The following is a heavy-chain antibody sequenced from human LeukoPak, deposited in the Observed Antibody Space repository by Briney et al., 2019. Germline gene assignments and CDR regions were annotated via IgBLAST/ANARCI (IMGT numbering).Heavy chain of an antibody. CDR1: GYSISSGFY. Sequence: SETLSLTCTVSGYSISSGFYWGWIRQPAGKGLEWIGRISSSGSTNYNPSLKSRVTISVDTSKNQFSLKLSSVTAADTAVYYCARAWNDGYYYYYYYMDVWGKGTTVTVSS. V-gene: IGHV4-38-2*02. CDR2: ISSSGST. J-gene: IGHJ6*03. D-gene: IGHD1-1*01. CDR3: ARAWNDGYYYYYYYMDV.